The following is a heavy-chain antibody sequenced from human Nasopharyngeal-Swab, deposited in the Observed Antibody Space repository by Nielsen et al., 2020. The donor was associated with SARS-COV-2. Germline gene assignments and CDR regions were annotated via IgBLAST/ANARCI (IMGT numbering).Heavy chain of an antibody. D-gene: IGHD3-9*01. V-gene: IGHV6-1*01. J-gene: IGHJ4*02. Sequence: WIRQSPSRGLEWLGRTYYRSKWYNDYAVSVKSRITINPDTSKNQFSLKLSSVTAADTAVYYCARGKILRYFDWLLYPFDYWGQGTLVTVSS. CDR2: TYYRSKWYN. CDR3: ARGKILRYFDWLLYPFDY.